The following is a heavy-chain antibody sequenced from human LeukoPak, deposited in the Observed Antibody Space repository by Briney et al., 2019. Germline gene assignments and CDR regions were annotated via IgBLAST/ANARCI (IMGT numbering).Heavy chain of an antibody. V-gene: IGHV1-69*13. Sequence: SVKVSCKASGGTFSSYAISWVRQAPGQGLEWMGGIIPIFGTANYAQKFQGRVTITADESTSTAYMELSSLRSEDTAVYYCARGTSESGWYKNYYYMDVWGKGTTVTVSS. CDR1: GGTFSSYA. CDR2: IIPIFGTA. J-gene: IGHJ6*03. D-gene: IGHD6-19*01. CDR3: ARGTSESGWYKNYYYMDV.